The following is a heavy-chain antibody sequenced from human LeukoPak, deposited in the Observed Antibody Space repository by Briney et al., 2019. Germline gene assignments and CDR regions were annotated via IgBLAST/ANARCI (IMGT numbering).Heavy chain of an antibody. V-gene: IGHV1-2*02. Sequence: ASVKVSCKASGYTFTGYYMHWVRQAPGQGLEWMGWINPNSGGTNYAQKFQGRVTMTRDTSISTAYMELSRLRSDDTAVYYCARVHGYSGSYLGYWGQGTLVTVSS. D-gene: IGHD1-26*01. CDR3: ARVHGYSGSYLGY. J-gene: IGHJ4*02. CDR2: INPNSGGT. CDR1: GYTFTGYY.